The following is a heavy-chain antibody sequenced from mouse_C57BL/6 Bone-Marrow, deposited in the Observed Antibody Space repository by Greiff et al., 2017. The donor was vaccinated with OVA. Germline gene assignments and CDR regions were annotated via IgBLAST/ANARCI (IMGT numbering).Heavy chain of an antibody. CDR3: AHYYYGSVYFDY. CDR2: IDPANGNT. V-gene: IGHV14-3*01. Sequence: VQLKESVAELVRPGASVKLSCTASGFNIKNTYMHWVKQRPEQGLEWIGRIDPANGNTKYAPKFQGKATITADTSSNTAYLQLSSLTSEDTAIYYCAHYYYGSVYFDYWGQGTTLTVSS. D-gene: IGHD1-1*01. CDR1: GFNIKNTY. J-gene: IGHJ2*01.